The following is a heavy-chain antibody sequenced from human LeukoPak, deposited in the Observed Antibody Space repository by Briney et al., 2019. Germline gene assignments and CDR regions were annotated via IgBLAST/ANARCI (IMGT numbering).Heavy chain of an antibody. D-gene: IGHD3-9*01. J-gene: IGHJ4*02. CDR2: IYYTGNT. V-gene: IGHV4-31*03. Sequence: PSETLSLTCTVSGGSTSSGSYYWNWVRQQPGKGLEWIGYIYYTGNTYYNPSLRSRLSISVDTSKKQFSLKVNSVTAADTTVYYCARTYDNYVDFWGQGTLVTVSS. CDR1: GGSTSSGSYY. CDR3: ARTYDNYVDF.